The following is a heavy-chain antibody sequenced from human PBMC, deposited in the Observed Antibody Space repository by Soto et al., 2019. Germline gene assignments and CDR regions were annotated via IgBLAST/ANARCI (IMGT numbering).Heavy chain of an antibody. CDR3: AKEPEMPGRGLDY. Sequence: GGSLRLSCVASGFTFTSFAMAWVRQAPGKGLEWVSTIDYSGGATYYADSVKGRFTISRDNSKNTLYLKMNSLRAEDTAVYYCAKEPEMPGRGLDYWGQGTLVTVSS. V-gene: IGHV3-23*05. CDR1: GFTFTSFA. J-gene: IGHJ4*02. CDR2: IDYSGGAT. D-gene: IGHD2-2*01.